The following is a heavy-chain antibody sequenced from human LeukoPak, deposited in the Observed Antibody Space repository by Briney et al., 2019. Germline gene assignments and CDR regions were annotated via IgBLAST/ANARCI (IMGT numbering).Heavy chain of an antibody. V-gene: IGHV4-31*03. J-gene: IGHJ4*02. CDR2: IYYSGST. CDR1: GGSISSGGYL. CDR3: ATSRGYESSGYYLDY. D-gene: IGHD3-22*01. Sequence: TLSLTCTVSGGSISSGGYLWSWIRQSPGKGLEWIGYIYYSGSTYCNPSLNSRVTISEDTSKNQFSLKLSSVTAADTAVYYCATSRGYESSGYYLDYWGQGTLVTVS.